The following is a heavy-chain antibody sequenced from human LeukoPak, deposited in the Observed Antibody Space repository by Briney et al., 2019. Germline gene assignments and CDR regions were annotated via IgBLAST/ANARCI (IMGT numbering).Heavy chain of an antibody. Sequence: ASVKVSCKASGYTFTSYDINWVRQATGQGLEWMGWISAYNGNTNYAQKLQGRVTMTTDTSTSTAYMELRSLRSDDTAVYYCARVVLRYFDWFGTEYYFDYWGQGTLVTVSS. CDR3: ARVVLRYFDWFGTEYYFDY. CDR1: GYTFTSYD. J-gene: IGHJ4*02. V-gene: IGHV1-18*01. D-gene: IGHD3-9*01. CDR2: ISAYNGNT.